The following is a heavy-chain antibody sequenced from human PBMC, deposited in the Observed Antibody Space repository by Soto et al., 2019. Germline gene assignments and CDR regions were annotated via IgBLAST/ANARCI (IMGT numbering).Heavy chain of an antibody. V-gene: IGHV3-73*01. CDR2: IRSKANSYAT. J-gene: IGHJ5*02. Sequence: GGSLRLSCAASGVTFSGSSMHWVRQASGKGLEWVGRIRSKANSYATAYAASVKGRFTISRDDSKNTAYLQMNSLKTEDTAVYYCTRPHEDYDILTGYYWENWFDPWGQGTLVTVSS. CDR3: TRPHEDYDILTGYYWENWFDP. CDR1: GVTFSGSS. D-gene: IGHD3-9*01.